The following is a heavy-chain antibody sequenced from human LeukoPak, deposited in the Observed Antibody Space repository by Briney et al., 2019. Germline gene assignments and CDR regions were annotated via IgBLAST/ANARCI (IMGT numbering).Heavy chain of an antibody. CDR3: ATDSVGDTTAFDY. V-gene: IGHV4-59*04. CDR1: GGSISSYY. CDR2: IYDSGTI. Sequence: PSETLSLTCTVSGGSISSYYWGWIRQPPGKELEWIGNIYDSGTIYYNPSLKSRVTISVDTSKNQLSLELSSVTAADTAVYYCATDSVGDTTAFDYWGQGTLVTVSS. D-gene: IGHD1-26*01. J-gene: IGHJ4*02.